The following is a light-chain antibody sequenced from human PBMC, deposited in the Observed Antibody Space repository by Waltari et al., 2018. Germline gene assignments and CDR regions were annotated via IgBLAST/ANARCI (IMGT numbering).Light chain of an antibody. CDR2: GGS. J-gene: IGKJ2*03. V-gene: IGKV2-40*01. CDR1: HSLLYSNGNTY. CDR3: VQAIAFPYS. Sequence: DIVMTQTQLSLHITPGKTASIACRSSHSLLYSNGNTYLHWYLQKPGQSPQLLIYGGSNRVSGVPDRFSGSGSGTDFTLKISKVEAEDVGVYYCVQAIAFPYSFGQGTKVEIK.